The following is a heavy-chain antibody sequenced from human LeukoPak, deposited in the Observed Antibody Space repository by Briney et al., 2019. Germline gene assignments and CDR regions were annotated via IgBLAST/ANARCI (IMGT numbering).Heavy chain of an antibody. CDR3: ARGYYYDSSGYYYYYYYGLDV. CDR1: GFTFSSYS. V-gene: IGHV3-21*01. Sequence: AGSLRLSCAASGFTFSSYSMNWVRQAPGKGLEWVSSISSSSSYIYYADSVKGRFTISRDNAKNSLYLQMNSLRAEDTAVYYCARGYYYDSSGYYYYYYYGLDVWDQGTTVTVSS. CDR2: ISSSSSYI. J-gene: IGHJ6*02. D-gene: IGHD3-22*01.